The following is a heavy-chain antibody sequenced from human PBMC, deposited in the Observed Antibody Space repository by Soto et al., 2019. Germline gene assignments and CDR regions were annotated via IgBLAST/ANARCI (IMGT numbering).Heavy chain of an antibody. V-gene: IGHV3-23*01. CDR3: ARRRYYGSGSYLGAIDP. Sequence: GSLRLSCAASGFTFSSYAMSWVRQAPGKGLEWVSAISGSGGSTYYADSVKGRFTISRDNSKNTLYLQMNSLRAEDTAVYYCARRRYYGSGSYLGAIDPWGQGTLVTVSS. J-gene: IGHJ5*02. CDR2: ISGSGGST. D-gene: IGHD3-10*01. CDR1: GFTFSSYA.